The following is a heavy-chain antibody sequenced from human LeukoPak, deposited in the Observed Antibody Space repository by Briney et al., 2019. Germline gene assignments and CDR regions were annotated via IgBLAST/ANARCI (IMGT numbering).Heavy chain of an antibody. D-gene: IGHD3-10*01. CDR1: GGSISSYY. J-gene: IGHJ4*02. CDR2: IYYSGST. CDR3: ARCEDNYGTGTYYLFDY. V-gene: IGHV4-59*01. Sequence: SSETLSLTCTGSGGSISSYYWSWIRQPPGKGLEWIGYIYYSGSTNYNPSLKSRVTISVDTSKNQFSLKLSSVTAADTAVYFCARCEDNYGTGTYYLFDYWGQGTLVTVSS.